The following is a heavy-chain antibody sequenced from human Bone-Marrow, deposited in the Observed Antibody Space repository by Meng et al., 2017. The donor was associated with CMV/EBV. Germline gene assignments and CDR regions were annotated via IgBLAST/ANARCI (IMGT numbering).Heavy chain of an antibody. Sequence: GGSLRLSCAASGFTFSSYAMSWVRQAPGKGLEWVSAISGSGGSTYYADSVKGRFTISRDNSKNTLYLQMNSLRAEDTALYYCAREGVVVVPATMDDAFDVWGQGTMVTVSS. CDR2: ISGSGGST. J-gene: IGHJ3*01. CDR3: AREGVVVVPATMDDAFDV. CDR1: GFTFSSYA. V-gene: IGHV3-23*01. D-gene: IGHD2-2*01.